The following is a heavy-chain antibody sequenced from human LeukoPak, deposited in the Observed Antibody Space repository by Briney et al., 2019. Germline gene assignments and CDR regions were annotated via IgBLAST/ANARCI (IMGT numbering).Heavy chain of an antibody. CDR3: ARGSAALDAFDI. CDR2: MNPNSGNT. D-gene: IGHD2-15*01. J-gene: IGHJ3*02. Sequence: ASVKVSCKASGYTFTSYDIDWVRQATGQGLEWMGWMNPNSGNTGYAQKFQGRVTITRNTSISTAYTELSSLRSEDTAVYYCARGSAALDAFDIWGQGTMVTVSS. CDR1: GYTFTSYD. V-gene: IGHV1-8*03.